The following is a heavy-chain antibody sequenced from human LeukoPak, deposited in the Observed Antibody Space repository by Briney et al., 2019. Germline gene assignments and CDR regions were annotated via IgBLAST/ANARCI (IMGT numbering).Heavy chain of an antibody. Sequence: PGGSLRLSCAVSGFTFSSHAMCWVRQAPGRGLEWVSSIDIGGGSTNYADSVKGRFTIFRDNSKNTVYLQMNGLRAEDTALYYCANEIRPNDHWGQGTLVTVSS. CDR1: GFTFSSHA. CDR3: ANEIRPNDH. J-gene: IGHJ5*02. D-gene: IGHD3-16*01. CDR2: IDIGGGST. V-gene: IGHV3-23*01.